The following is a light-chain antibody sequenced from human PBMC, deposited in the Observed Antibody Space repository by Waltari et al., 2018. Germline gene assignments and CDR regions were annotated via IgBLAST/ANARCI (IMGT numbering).Light chain of an antibody. V-gene: IGLV2-23*02. CDR3: CSYAGSSTSLYV. CDR2: EVS. Sequence: QSALTQPASVSGSPGQSITIPCTGTSSDVWGLNLVSWYQQHPGKAPKLMIYEVSKGPSGVSNRFSGSKSGNTASLTISGLQAEDEADYYCCSYAGSSTSLYVFGTGTKVTVL. J-gene: IGLJ1*01. CDR1: SSDVWGLNL.